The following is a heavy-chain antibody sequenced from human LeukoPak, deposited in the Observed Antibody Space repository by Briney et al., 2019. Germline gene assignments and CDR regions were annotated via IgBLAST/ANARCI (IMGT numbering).Heavy chain of an antibody. J-gene: IGHJ6*02. D-gene: IGHD3-10*01. CDR1: GFTFSSYA. CDR3: AKVRQSNYYFYYGMDV. Sequence: GGSLRLSCAASGFTFSSYAMSWVRQAPGKGLEWVSAISGSGGSTYYADSVKGRFTISRDNAKNTLYLQMSSLRVEDTAVYYCAKVRQSNYYFYYGMDVWGQGTTVTVSS. V-gene: IGHV3-23*01. CDR2: ISGSGGST.